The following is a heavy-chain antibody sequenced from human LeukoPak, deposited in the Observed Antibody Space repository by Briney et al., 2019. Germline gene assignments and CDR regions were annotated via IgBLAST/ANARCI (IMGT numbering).Heavy chain of an antibody. V-gene: IGHV4-59*01. CDR3: ARVSWFSETSYYYMDV. CDR2: IHYSGST. CDR1: GGSISSYY. J-gene: IGHJ6*03. Sequence: SETLSLTCTVSGGSISSYYWSWIRQPPGKGLEWIGYIHYSGSTNYNPSLKSRVTISVDTSKNHFSLKLSSVTAADTAMYYCARVSWFSETSYYYMDVWGKGTTVTVSS. D-gene: IGHD3-9*01.